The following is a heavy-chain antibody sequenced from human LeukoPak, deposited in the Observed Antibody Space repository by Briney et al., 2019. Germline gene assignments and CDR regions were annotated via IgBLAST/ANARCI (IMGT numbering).Heavy chain of an antibody. Sequence: PGGSLRLSCAASGFTFSSYWMSWVRQAPGKGLEWVANMKQDGSEKFYVDSVKGRFTISRDNAKNSLYLQMNSLRAEDTAVYYCARVSRIATTGYFDFWGQGTLVTVSS. CDR3: ARVSRIATTGYFDF. D-gene: IGHD3-3*01. CDR1: GFTFSSYW. V-gene: IGHV3-7*01. J-gene: IGHJ4*02. CDR2: MKQDGSEK.